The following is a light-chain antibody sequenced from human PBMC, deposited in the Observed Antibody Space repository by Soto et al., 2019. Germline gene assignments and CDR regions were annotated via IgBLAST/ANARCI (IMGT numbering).Light chain of an antibody. J-gene: IGLJ2*01. V-gene: IGLV1-40*01. CDR2: GNT. Sequence: QSVLTQPPSVSGAPGQRATISCTGSSSNIGAGYDVHWCQQLPGAAPKLLISGNTNRPSGVPDRFSGSKSGTSASLAITGLQAEDEADYYCQSYDISLSVVVFGGGTKVTVL. CDR1: SSNIGAGYD. CDR3: QSYDISLSVVV.